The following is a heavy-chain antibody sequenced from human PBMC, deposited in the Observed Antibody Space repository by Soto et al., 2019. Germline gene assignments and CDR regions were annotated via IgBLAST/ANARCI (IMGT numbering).Heavy chain of an antibody. V-gene: IGHV3-23*01. CDR2: IRGSGGST. CDR3: AKALGGYDLWRGYPTYYYTGMDA. D-gene: IGHD3-3*01. CDR1: GFTFSSYA. J-gene: IGHJ6*02. Sequence: GGSLRLSCAASGFTFSSYAMSWVRQAPGKGLEWVSAIRGSGGSTYYADSVKGRLTISRDNSQNTLYLQMNSQRAEDTAVYYCAKALGGYDLWRGYPTYYYTGMDAWGQGTRVTVSS.